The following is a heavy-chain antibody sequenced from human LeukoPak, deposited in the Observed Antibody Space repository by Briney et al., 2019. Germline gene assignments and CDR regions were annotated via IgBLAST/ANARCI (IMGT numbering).Heavy chain of an antibody. Sequence: GESLKISCKGSGYSFTSYWIAWVRQMPGKGLEWMGIIYPGDSDTRYSPSFQGQVTISADKSISTAYLQRSSLKASDTAMYYCARLIGYCSSTSCLNWFDPWGQGTLVTVSS. J-gene: IGHJ5*02. CDR1: GYSFTSYW. V-gene: IGHV5-51*01. D-gene: IGHD2-2*01. CDR2: IYPGDSDT. CDR3: ARLIGYCSSTSCLNWFDP.